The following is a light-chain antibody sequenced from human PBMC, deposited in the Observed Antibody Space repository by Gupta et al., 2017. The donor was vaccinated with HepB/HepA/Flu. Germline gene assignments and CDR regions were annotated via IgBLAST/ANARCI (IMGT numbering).Light chain of an antibody. V-gene: IGLV1-40*01. CDR2: SNS. CDR1: SSNIGAGYD. J-gene: IGLJ3*02. Sequence: QSVLTQPPSVPGAPGQRVTISCTGSSSNIGAGYDVHWYQQFPGTAPKLLIYSNSNRPSGVPDRFSGSKSGTSASLAITGLQADDEADYYCQSYDSSHWVFGGGTKLTVL. CDR3: QSYDSSHWV.